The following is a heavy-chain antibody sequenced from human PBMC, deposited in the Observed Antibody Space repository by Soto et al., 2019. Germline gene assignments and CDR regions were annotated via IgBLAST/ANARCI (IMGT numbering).Heavy chain of an antibody. Sequence: SETLSLTCTVSGGSISSGDYYWSWIRQPPGKGLEWIGYIYYSGSTYYNPSLKSRVTISVDTSKNQFSLKLSSVTAADTAVYYCARGGSLSWSGFFFRGMDVWGQGTTVTSP. CDR2: IYYSGST. CDR1: GGSISSGDYY. J-gene: IGHJ6*02. D-gene: IGHD3-3*01. V-gene: IGHV4-30-4*01. CDR3: ARGGSLSWSGFFFRGMDV.